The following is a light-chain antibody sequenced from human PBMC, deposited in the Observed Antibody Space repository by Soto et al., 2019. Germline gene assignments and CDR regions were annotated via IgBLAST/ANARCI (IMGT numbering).Light chain of an antibody. CDR3: SSYTSSTIYVM. CDR1: SSDVGGYNF. V-gene: IGLV2-14*03. CDR2: DVN. J-gene: IGLJ3*02. Sequence: QSALTQPASVSASPGQSITISCSGTSSDVGGYNFVSWYQQHPGQAPKLMIYDVNVRPSGVSSRFSGSKSGNTASLTISGVQAEDEADYYCSSYTSSTIYVMFGGGTKLTVL.